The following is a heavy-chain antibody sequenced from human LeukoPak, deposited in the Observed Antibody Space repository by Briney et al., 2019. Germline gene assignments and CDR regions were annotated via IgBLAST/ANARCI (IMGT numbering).Heavy chain of an antibody. D-gene: IGHD3-10*01. CDR2: IKQDGSEK. J-gene: IGHJ5*02. Sequence: GGSLRLSCAASGFTFSSYWMSWVRQAPGKGLEWVANIKQDGSEKYYVDSVKGRFTISRDNAKNSLYLQMNSLRAEDTAVYYCARDRGYYGSGWFDPWGQGTLVTVSS. CDR3: ARDRGYYGSGWFDP. CDR1: GFTFSSYW. V-gene: IGHV3-7*01.